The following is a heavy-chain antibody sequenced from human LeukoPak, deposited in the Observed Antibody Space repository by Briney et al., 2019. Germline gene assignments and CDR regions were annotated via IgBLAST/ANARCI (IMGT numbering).Heavy chain of an antibody. D-gene: IGHD3-10*01. J-gene: IGHJ4*02. CDR2: ISAYNGHT. V-gene: IGHV1-18*01. CDR3: ASDHGSGSFPIY. CDR1: GYTFARYG. Sequence: ASVKVSCKASGYTFARYGISWVRQAPGQRLEWMGWISAYNGHTNYTQKFQGRVTMTRDMSTSTVYMELSSLRSEDTAVYYCASDHGSGSFPIYWGQGTLVTVSS.